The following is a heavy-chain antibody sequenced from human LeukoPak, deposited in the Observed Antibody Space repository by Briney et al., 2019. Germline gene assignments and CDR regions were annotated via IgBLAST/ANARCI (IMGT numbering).Heavy chain of an antibody. J-gene: IGHJ6*03. Sequence: SETLSLTCTVSGYSISSGYYWGWIRQPPGKGLEWIGSIYHSGSTYYNPSLKSRVTISVDTSKNQFSLKLSSVTAADTAVYYCASAGYYYDSSGYYYSDYYYYMDVWGKGTTVTVSS. CDR1: GYSISSGYY. CDR3: ASAGYYYDSSGYYYSDYYYYMDV. V-gene: IGHV4-38-2*02. D-gene: IGHD3-22*01. CDR2: IYHSGST.